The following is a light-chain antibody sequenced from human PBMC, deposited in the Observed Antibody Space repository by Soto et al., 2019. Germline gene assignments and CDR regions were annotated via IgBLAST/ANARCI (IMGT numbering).Light chain of an antibody. V-gene: IGKV4-1*01. CDR2: WAS. CDR3: QQYYRPWT. J-gene: IGKJ1*01. CDR1: QSVLYSSNNKNY. Sequence: DIVMTQSPDSLAVSLGERATINCKSSQSVLYSSNNKNYLAWYQQKPGQPPKLLIYWASTRESGVPDRFIGSGSGTDFTLTISSLHAEDVAVYYCQQYYRPWTFGQGTKVEIK.